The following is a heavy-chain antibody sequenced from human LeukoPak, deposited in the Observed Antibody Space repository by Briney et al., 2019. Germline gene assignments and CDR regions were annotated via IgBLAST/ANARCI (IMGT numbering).Heavy chain of an antibody. CDR3: GRHDGGSGWPWLGIDY. CDR1: GYTFTSYG. D-gene: IGHD6-25*01. Sequence: ASVKVSCKASGYTFTSYGISWERQAPGQGLEWMGWVSAYNGNTNYAQKFQGRVTMTTDTPTSTVYMELRSLRSDDTAVYYCGRHDGGSGWPWLGIDYWGQGTLVTVFS. V-gene: IGHV1-18*01. J-gene: IGHJ4*02. CDR2: VSAYNGNT.